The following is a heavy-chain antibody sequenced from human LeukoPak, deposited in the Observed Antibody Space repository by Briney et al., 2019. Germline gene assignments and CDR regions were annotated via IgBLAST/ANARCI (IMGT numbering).Heavy chain of an antibody. V-gene: IGHV1-3*03. CDR1: GYTFTNYS. J-gene: IGHJ4*02. D-gene: IGHD6-19*01. CDR2: INTGNGNT. Sequence: GASVKVSCKASGYTFTNYSMHWVRQAPGQRLECMGWINTGNGNTKYSQEFQGRVTITRDTSANTAYMELSSLRSEDMAVYYCARAVKYRSGPLTDLLPYYFDYWGQGTLVTVSS. CDR3: ARAVKYRSGPLTDLLPYYFDY.